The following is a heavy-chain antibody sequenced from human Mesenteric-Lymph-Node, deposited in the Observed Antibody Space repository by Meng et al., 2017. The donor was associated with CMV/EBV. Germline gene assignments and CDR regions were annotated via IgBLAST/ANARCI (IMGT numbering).Heavy chain of an antibody. CDR1: GYTLTSYD. D-gene: IGHD3-22*01. J-gene: IGHJ5*02. V-gene: IGHV1-18*01. CDR2: ISAYNGNT. CDR3: ARRESYYDSSGYWWFDP. Sequence: ASVKVSCKASGYTLTSYDINWVRQATGQGLEWMGWISAYNGNTNYAQKLQGRVTITADKSTSTAYMELSSLRSEDTAVYYCARRESYYDSSGYWWFDPWGQGTLVTVSS.